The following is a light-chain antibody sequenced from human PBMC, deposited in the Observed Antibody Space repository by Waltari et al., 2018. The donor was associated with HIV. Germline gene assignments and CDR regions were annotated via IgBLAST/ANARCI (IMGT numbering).Light chain of an antibody. CDR3: AAWDDSLNGWV. CDR1: SSNIRSNT. Sequence: QSVLTQPPSASGTPGQRVTISCSGSSSNIRSNTVSWYQQLPGTAPKLLIYSNDQRRSGAPDRFSGSKSGTSASLAISGLQSEDEADYYCAAWDDSLNGWVFGGGTKLTVL. J-gene: IGLJ3*02. CDR2: SND. V-gene: IGLV1-44*01.